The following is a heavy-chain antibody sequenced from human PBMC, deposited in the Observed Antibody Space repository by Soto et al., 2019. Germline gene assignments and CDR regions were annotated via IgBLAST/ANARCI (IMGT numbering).Heavy chain of an antibody. D-gene: IGHD3-16*01. J-gene: IGHJ3*02. CDR1: RGSMSSSDW. Sequence: QLQESGPGLVEPSGTLSLTCAVSRGSMSSSDWWCWVRQAPGKGLEWIGETYHSGNTNYNPSLKSQVTLSVDNSKNQFSLTLTSVTAADTGVYYCATWGSTAFDIWGQGTMVTVSS. V-gene: IGHV4-4*02. CDR2: TYHSGNT. CDR3: ATWGSTAFDI.